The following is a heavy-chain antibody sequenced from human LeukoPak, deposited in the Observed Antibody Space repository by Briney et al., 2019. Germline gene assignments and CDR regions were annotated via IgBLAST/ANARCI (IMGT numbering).Heavy chain of an antibody. CDR2: INHSGST. CDR3: ASGEGEDIVVVPAARFDY. Sequence: SETLSLTCAVYGGSFSGYYWRWIRQPPGKGLEWIGEINHSGSTNYNPSLKSRVTISVDTSKNQFSLKLSSVTAADTAVYYCASGEGEDIVVVPAARFDYWGQGTLVTVSS. J-gene: IGHJ4*02. CDR1: GGSFSGYY. V-gene: IGHV4-34*01. D-gene: IGHD2-2*01.